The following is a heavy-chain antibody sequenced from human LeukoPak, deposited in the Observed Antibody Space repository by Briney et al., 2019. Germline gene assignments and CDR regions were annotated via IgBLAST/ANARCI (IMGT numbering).Heavy chain of an antibody. CDR1: GFTLSGSA. CDR2: IRSKANSYAT. Sequence: GGSLTLSCAASGFTLSGSAMHWVRQASGKGLEWVGRIRSKANSYATAYAASVKGRLTISRDDSKNTAYLQRNSLKTDDTAVYYCTRIPGAAVDAFDIWGQGTMVTVSS. V-gene: IGHV3-73*01. D-gene: IGHD6-25*01. J-gene: IGHJ3*02. CDR3: TRIPGAAVDAFDI.